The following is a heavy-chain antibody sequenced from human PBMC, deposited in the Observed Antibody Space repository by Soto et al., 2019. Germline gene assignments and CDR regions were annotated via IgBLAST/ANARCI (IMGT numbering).Heavy chain of an antibody. CDR3: ARDKITGLFDY. D-gene: IGHD2-8*02. J-gene: IGHJ4*02. V-gene: IGHV4-30-4*01. CDR2: IYYSGST. Sequence: PSETLSLTCTVSGGSISSGDYYWSCIRQPPGKGLEWIGYIYYSGSTYYNPSLKSRVTISVDTSKNQFSLKLSSVTAADTAVYYCARDKITGLFDYWGQGTLVTVSS. CDR1: GGSISSGDYY.